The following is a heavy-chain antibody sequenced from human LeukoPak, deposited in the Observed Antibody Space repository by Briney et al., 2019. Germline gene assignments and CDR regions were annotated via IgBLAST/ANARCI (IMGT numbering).Heavy chain of an antibody. V-gene: IGHV4-34*01. CDR2: INHSGST. D-gene: IGHD2-15*01. CDR1: GGSFSGYY. J-gene: IGHJ5*02. CDR3: ARGGKDFAWFDP. Sequence: EASETLSLTCAVYGGSFSGYYWSWIRQPPGKGLEWTGEINHSGSTNYNPSLKSRVTISVDTSKNQFSLKLSSVTAADTAVYYCARGGKDFAWFDPWGQGTLVTVSS.